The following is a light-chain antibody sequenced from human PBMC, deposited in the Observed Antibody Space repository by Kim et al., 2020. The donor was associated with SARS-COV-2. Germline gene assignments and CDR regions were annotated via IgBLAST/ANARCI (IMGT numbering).Light chain of an antibody. Sequence: DIQMTQSPSTLSASVGDTVTITCRASQNIRSWLAWFQQKPGTAPKVLIYKTPTLERGVPSRFSASGSGTDYTLTISSLQPDDFATYFCQQYDTYPWTFGQGTKVEVK. CDR3: QQYDTYPWT. CDR1: QNIRSW. CDR2: KTP. J-gene: IGKJ1*01. V-gene: IGKV1-5*03.